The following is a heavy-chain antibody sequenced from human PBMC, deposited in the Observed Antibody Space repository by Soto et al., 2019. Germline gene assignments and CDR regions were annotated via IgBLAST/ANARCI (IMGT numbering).Heavy chain of an antibody. Sequence: ESLVRTGSISRCSINPYYKNWIRQPPGKGLEWIGYVYYSGNTNYNPSLESRVTISVDTSRNRFSLNLTSATAADTAVYYCARKGAAASYAHYYMDVWGRGTAVTVSS. CDR2: VYYSGNT. V-gene: IGHV4-59*01. CDR1: RCSINPYY. D-gene: IGHD6-13*01. CDR3: ARKGAAASYAHYYMDV. J-gene: IGHJ6*03.